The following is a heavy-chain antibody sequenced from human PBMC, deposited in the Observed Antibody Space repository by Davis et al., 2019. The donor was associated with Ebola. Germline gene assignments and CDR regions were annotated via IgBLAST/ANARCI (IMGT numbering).Heavy chain of an antibody. Sequence: GGSLRLSCAASGFTFTNYGTNWVRQAPGKGLEWVSYISSSSSTIYYADSVKGRFTISRDNAKNSLYLQMNSLRDEDTAVYYCASQTGTLRSPFDYWGQGTLVTVSS. CDR3: ASQTGTLRSPFDY. V-gene: IGHV3-48*02. CDR1: GFTFTNYG. D-gene: IGHD5-12*01. J-gene: IGHJ4*02. CDR2: ISSSSSTI.